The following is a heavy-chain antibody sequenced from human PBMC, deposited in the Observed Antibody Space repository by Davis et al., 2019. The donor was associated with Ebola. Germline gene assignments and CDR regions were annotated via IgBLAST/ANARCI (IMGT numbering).Heavy chain of an antibody. V-gene: IGHV4-34*01. J-gene: IGHJ6*02. CDR1: GGSFSGYY. CDR2: INHHGIT. Sequence: SETLSLTCAVYGGSFSGYYWSWIRQPPGKGLGWMGEINHHGITSYNPSLKSRVSMSVDTSKKKFSLKVTSVTAADTAVYYCARGLFWSGLDVWGQGTTVTVSS. D-gene: IGHD1-1*01. CDR3: ARGLFWSGLDV.